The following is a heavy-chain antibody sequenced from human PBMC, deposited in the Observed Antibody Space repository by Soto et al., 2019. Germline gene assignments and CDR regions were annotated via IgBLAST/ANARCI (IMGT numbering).Heavy chain of an antibody. CDR3: AKGAMVRGVMVY. CDR2: ISYDGSNK. D-gene: IGHD3-10*01. V-gene: IGHV3-30*18. J-gene: IGHJ4*02. Sequence: GGSLRLSCAASGFPFSSYGMHWVRQAPGKGLEWVAVISYDGSNKYYADSVKGRFTISRDNSKNTLYLQMNSLRAEDTAVYYCAKGAMVRGVMVYWGQGTLVTVSS. CDR1: GFPFSSYG.